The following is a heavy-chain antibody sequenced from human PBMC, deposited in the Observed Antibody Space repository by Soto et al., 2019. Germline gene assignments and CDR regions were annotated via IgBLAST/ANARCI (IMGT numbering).Heavy chain of an antibody. CDR3: ANGGTFRPFDY. V-gene: IGHV3-23*01. CDR1: GFTFNTYD. Sequence: EVQLLESGGGLVQPGGSLRLSCVTSGFTFNTYDMNWVRQAPGKGLEWVSHISGTGGNTRYADSVKGHFSISRDNSKNTLYLQMNSLRVEDTAVYYCANGGTFRPFDYWGQGTLVTVSS. D-gene: IGHD3-16*02. CDR2: ISGTGGNT. J-gene: IGHJ4*02.